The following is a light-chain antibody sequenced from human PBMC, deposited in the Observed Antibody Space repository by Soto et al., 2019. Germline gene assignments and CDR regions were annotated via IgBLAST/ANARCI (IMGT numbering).Light chain of an antibody. CDR1: QSVAGY. CDR2: DSS. V-gene: IGKV3-11*01. Sequence: ELVLTQSPATLSLSPGESATLSCRAGQSVAGYLAWYQQKPGQGPRLLIYDSSTRATGTPARFMGSRSGTDFTLTISSLELEEFAIDICQHRSSWRMYTFGQGTKLESK. CDR3: QHRSSWRMYT. J-gene: IGKJ2*01.